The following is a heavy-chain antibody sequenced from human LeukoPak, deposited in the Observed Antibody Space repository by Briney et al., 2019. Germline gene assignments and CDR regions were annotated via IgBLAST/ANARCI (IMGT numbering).Heavy chain of an antibody. CDR3: AIWFGEYRYDAFDI. CDR2: IIPIFGTA. V-gene: IGHV1-69*06. D-gene: IGHD3-10*01. Sequence: GASVKVSCKASGGTFSSYAISWVRQAPGQGLEWMGGIIPIFGTANYAQKFQGRVTITADKSTSTAYMELSSLRSEDTAVYYCAIWFGEYRYDAFDIWGQGTMVTVSS. CDR1: GGTFSSYA. J-gene: IGHJ3*02.